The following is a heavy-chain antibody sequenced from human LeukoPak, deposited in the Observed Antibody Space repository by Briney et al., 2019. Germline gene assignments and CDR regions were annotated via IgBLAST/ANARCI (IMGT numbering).Heavy chain of an antibody. CDR1: GFTFDDYG. CDR2: INWHGGAT. Sequence: GGSLRLSCAPSGFTFDDYGMAWVRHVPGKGLEWVSGINWHGGATCYADSVRGRFTISRDNAKNSLYLQMNSLRAEDTAVYYCARRYCSSTDCLFDYWGQGTLVTVSS. J-gene: IGHJ4*02. D-gene: IGHD2-2*01. CDR3: ARRYCSSTDCLFDY. V-gene: IGHV3-20*04.